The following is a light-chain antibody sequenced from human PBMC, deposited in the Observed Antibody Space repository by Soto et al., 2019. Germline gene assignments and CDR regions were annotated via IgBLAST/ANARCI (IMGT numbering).Light chain of an antibody. CDR3: EKYHSAPLT. V-gene: IGKV1-27*01. Sequence: DIQMTQSPSSLSASVGDRVTITCRASQGVSNYLAWYQQKPGKVPKLLIYAASTLQSGVPSRFSGSGYGTNVTLTISSLQPEDVATYFCEKYHSAPLTFGGGTKVEVK. J-gene: IGKJ4*01. CDR2: AAS. CDR1: QGVSNY.